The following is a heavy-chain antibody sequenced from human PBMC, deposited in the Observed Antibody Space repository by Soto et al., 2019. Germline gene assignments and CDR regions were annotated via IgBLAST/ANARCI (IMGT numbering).Heavy chain of an antibody. Sequence: GGSLRLSCAASGFTFSSYAMHWVRQAPGKGLEWVAVISYDGSNKYYADSVKGRFTISRDNSKNTLYLQMNSLRAEDTAVYYCARSNVDTAMVAWFKDHVLFDYWGQGTLVTVSS. V-gene: IGHV3-30-3*01. CDR3: ARSNVDTAMVAWFKDHVLFDY. CDR2: ISYDGSNK. D-gene: IGHD5-18*01. CDR1: GFTFSSYA. J-gene: IGHJ4*02.